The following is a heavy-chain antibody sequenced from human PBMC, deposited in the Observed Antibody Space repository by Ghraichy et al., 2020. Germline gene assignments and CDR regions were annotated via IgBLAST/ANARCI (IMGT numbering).Heavy chain of an antibody. D-gene: IGHD3-16*01. J-gene: IGHJ4*02. CDR1: GGSFSGYY. CDR3: ARDGGAFFDY. Sequence: SETLSLTCAVYGGSFSGYYLSWIRQPPGKGLEWIGEINHSGSTNYNPSLKSRVTISVDTSKNQFSLSLSSVTAADTAVYYCARDGGAFFDYWGQGTLVTVSS. V-gene: IGHV4-34*01. CDR2: INHSGST.